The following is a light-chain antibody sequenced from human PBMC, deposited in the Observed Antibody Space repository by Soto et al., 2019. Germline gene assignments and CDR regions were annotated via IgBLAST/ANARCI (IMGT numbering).Light chain of an antibody. CDR3: QQYGSSPPSST. CDR1: QSVSSNY. CDR2: GAS. J-gene: IGKJ5*01. Sequence: EVVLTQSPGTLSLSPGEIATLSCMASQSVSSNYLAWYQQKPGQAPRLLIYGASNRATDIPDRFSGRGSGTDFTLTISRLEPEDLAVYYCQQYGSSPPSSTFGQGTRLEIK. V-gene: IGKV3-20*01.